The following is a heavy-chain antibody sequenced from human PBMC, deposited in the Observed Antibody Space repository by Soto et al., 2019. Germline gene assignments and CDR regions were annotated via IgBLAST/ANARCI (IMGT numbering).Heavy chain of an antibody. Sequence: QVQLHESGPGLVKPSETLSLTCNVTGDSIGRFYWSSIRQSAEKGLEWIGRVYSTGGTAYNPALKGRVTISLDRSNNHVSLEMNSVTAADTAVYFCARDLSGTGLDIWGRGTRVTVSS. CDR1: GDSIGRFY. D-gene: IGHD1-26*01. CDR3: ARDLSGTGLDI. V-gene: IGHV4-4*07. CDR2: VYSTGGT. J-gene: IGHJ6*02.